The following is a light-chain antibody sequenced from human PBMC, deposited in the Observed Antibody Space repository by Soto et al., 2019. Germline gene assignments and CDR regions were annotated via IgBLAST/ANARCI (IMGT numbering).Light chain of an antibody. Sequence: AIQLTQSPSSLSASVGDRVTITCRASQGISSALAWYQQKPGKAPKLLIYDASSLESGIPSRFSGSGSGTDFTLNISSLQPADFATYYCQQFNSYHTFGPGTKVDIK. CDR2: DAS. CDR3: QQFNSYHT. CDR1: QGISSA. J-gene: IGKJ3*01. V-gene: IGKV1-13*02.